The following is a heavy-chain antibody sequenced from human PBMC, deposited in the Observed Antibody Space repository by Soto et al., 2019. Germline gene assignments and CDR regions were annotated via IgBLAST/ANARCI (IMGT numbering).Heavy chain of an antibody. J-gene: IGHJ6*02. CDR2: ISYDGSNK. D-gene: IGHD2-2*01. CDR1: GFTFRSYG. V-gene: IGHV3-30*18. CDR3: AKAVGYCSSSSCRDYYYYYGMDV. Sequence: GGSLRLSCAASGFTFRSYGTHWVRQAPGKGLEWVAVISYDGSNKYYGDSVKGRFTISRDNSKNTLYLQMNSLRAEDTAVYYCAKAVGYCSSSSCRDYYYYYGMDVWGQGTTVTVSS.